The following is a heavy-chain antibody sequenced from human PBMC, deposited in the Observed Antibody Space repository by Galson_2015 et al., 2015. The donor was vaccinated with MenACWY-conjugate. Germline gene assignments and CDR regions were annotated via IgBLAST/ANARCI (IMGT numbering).Heavy chain of an antibody. CDR3: VRADERWLRDCYDF. D-gene: IGHD5-12*01. Sequence: SVKVSCKASGYTFISYDMHWVRQAPGQRLEWMGWITAGKGNTEYSQKFQGRVTITRDTSASTAYMELSSLRSEDTAVYYCVRADERWLRDCYDFWGQGTPVTVSS. J-gene: IGHJ4*02. V-gene: IGHV1-3*01. CDR2: ITAGKGNT. CDR1: GYTFISYD.